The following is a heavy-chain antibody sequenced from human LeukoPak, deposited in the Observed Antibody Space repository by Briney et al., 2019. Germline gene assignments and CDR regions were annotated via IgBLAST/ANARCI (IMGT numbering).Heavy chain of an antibody. J-gene: IGHJ4*02. Sequence: SVKVSCKASGYTFTSYDINWVRQATGQGLEWMGWMNPNSGNTGYAQKFQGRVTMTRNTSISTAYMELSSLRSEDTAVYYCAKDMLRYSDWLLSPTPFDYWGQGTLVTVSS. CDR1: GYTFTSYD. CDR2: MNPNSGNT. V-gene: IGHV1-8*01. CDR3: AKDMLRYSDWLLSPTPFDY. D-gene: IGHD3-9*01.